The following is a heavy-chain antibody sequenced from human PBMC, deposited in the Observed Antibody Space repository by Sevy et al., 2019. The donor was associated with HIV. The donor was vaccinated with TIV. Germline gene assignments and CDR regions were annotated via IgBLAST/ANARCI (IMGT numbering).Heavy chain of an antibody. CDR3: ASPDC. CDR1: GFSFSTYG. Sequence: GGSLRLSCAASGFSFSTYGMHWVRQAPGKGLEWVAVIGYDGSNKYYADSVKGRFTISRDNSKNTLFLQMNSLTGEDTAVYYCASPDCWGQGTLVTVSS. V-gene: IGHV3-33*08. J-gene: IGHJ4*02. CDR2: IGYDGSNK.